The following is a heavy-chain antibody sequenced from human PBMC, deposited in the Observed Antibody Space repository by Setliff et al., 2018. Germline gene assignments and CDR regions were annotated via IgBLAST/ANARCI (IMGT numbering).Heavy chain of an antibody. D-gene: IGHD3-3*01. CDR3: ARTDDYYNFYAY. Sequence: SETLSLTCTVPGGSISSYYWSWIRQPPGKGLEWIGYIYYSGSTNYNPSLKSRVTISIDASKNQFSLKLDSVTAADTAVYYCARTDDYYNFYAYWGQGTLVTVSS. J-gene: IGHJ4*02. CDR1: GGSISSYY. V-gene: IGHV4-59*12. CDR2: IYYSGST.